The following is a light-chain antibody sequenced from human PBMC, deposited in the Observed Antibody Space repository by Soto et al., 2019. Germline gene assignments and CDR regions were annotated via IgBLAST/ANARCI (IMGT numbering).Light chain of an antibody. J-gene: IGLJ3*02. CDR2: LEGSGSY. V-gene: IGLV4-60*03. Sequence: QLVLTQSSSASASLGSSVKLTCTLSSGHSSYIIAWHQQQPGKAPRYLMKLEGSGSYNKGSGVPDRFSGSSSGADRYLTISNLQSEDEADYYCETWDTFNWVFGGGTKVTVL. CDR1: SGHSSYI. CDR3: ETWDTFNWV.